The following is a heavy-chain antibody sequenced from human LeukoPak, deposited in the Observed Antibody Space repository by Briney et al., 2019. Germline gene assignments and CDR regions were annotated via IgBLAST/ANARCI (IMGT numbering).Heavy chain of an antibody. CDR3: ASPTISGSYYPGRDY. V-gene: IGHV3-23*01. CDR2: ISGSGGST. Sequence: GASLRLSCAASGFTFSSYAMSWVRQAPGKGLEWFSAISGSGGSTYYADSVKGRFTISRDNSKNTLYLQMNSLRAEDTAVYYCASPTISGSYYPGRDYWGQGTLVTVSS. J-gene: IGHJ4*02. CDR1: GFTFSSYA. D-gene: IGHD1-26*01.